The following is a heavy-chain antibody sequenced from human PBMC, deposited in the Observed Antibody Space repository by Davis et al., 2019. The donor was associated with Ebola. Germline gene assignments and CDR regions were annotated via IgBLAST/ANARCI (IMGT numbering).Heavy chain of an antibody. Sequence: PSETMSITCTVSGGSISSYYWSWIRQPPGKGLEWIGYIYYSGSTNYNPSLKSRVTISVDTSKNQFSLKLSSVTAADTAVYYCAREAGAGIAVAGTPIEAFDIWGQGTMVTVSS. J-gene: IGHJ3*02. V-gene: IGHV4-59*01. CDR2: IYYSGST. CDR3: AREAGAGIAVAGTPIEAFDI. D-gene: IGHD6-19*01. CDR1: GGSISSYY.